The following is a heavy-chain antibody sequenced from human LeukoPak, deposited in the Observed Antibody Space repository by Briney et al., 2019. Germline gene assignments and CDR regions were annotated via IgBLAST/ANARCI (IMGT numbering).Heavy chain of an antibody. CDR3: ARGECRGGSCYSGLS. J-gene: IGHJ4*02. Sequence: PGGSLRLSCAASGFTFSDHYMDWVRQAPGKGLEGVGRIRNKANSHTTEYAASVKGRFTISRDDSKNSLSLQMNSLKTEDTAVYYCARGECRGGSCYSGLSWGQGTLVTVSS. CDR2: IRNKANSHTT. D-gene: IGHD2-15*01. CDR1: GFTFSDHY. V-gene: IGHV3-72*01.